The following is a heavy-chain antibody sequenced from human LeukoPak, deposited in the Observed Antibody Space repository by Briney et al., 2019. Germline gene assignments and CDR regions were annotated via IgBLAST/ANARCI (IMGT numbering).Heavy chain of an antibody. D-gene: IGHD2-21*02. CDR3: AKDVTPIVVVTAPFDY. V-gene: IGHV3-30*02. CDR1: GFTFSSYG. CDR2: IRYDGSNK. J-gene: IGHJ4*02. Sequence: GGSLRLSCAASGFTFSSYGMHWVRQAPGTGLEWVAFIRYDGSNKYYADSVKGRFTISRDNSKNTPYLQMNSLRAEDTAVYYCAKDVTPIVVVTAPFDYWGQGTLVTVSS.